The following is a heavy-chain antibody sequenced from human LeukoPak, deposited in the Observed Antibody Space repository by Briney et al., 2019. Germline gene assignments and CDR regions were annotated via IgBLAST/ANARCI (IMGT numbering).Heavy chain of an antibody. CDR1: GFTFDDYA. J-gene: IGHJ4*02. CDR3: AKDFAAAALYYFDY. CDR2: ISWNSGSI. Sequence: GGPLRLSCAASGFTFDDYAMHWVRQAPGKGLEWVSGISWNSGSIGYADSVKGRFTISRDNAKNSLYLQMNSLRAEDMALYYCAKDFAAAALYYFDYWGQGTLVTVSS. D-gene: IGHD6-13*01. V-gene: IGHV3-9*03.